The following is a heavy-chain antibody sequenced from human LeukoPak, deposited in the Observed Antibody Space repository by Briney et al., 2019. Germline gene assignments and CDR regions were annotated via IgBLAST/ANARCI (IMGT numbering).Heavy chain of an antibody. V-gene: IGHV4-61*01. CDR2: IYYSGST. CDR1: GGSISSSSYY. J-gene: IGHJ3*02. Sequence: SETLSLTCTVSGGSISSSSYYWGWIRQPPGKGLEWIGYIYYSGSTNYNPSLKSRVTISVDTSKNQFSLKLSSVTAADTAVYYCARDRVYGDSLAFDIWGQGTMVTVSS. D-gene: IGHD4-17*01. CDR3: ARDRVYGDSLAFDI.